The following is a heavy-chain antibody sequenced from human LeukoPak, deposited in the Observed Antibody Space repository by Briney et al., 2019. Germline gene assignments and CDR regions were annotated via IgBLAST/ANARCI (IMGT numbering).Heavy chain of an antibody. D-gene: IGHD3-10*01. J-gene: IGHJ6*02. V-gene: IGHV3-30*03. CDR3: ARAPHGWGSYYNTYYFYGMDV. Sequence: PGGSLRLSCAASRFTFSSYGMYWVRQAPGKGLEWVAVISYDGAKIYYAESVKGRFIISRDNSENTLYLQMNSLRAEDTAVYYCARAPHGWGSYYNTYYFYGMDVWGQGTTVTVSS. CDR2: ISYDGAKI. CDR1: RFTFSSYG.